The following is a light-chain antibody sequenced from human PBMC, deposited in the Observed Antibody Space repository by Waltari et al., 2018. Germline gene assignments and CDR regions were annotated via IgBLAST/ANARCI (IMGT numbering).Light chain of an antibody. J-gene: IGKJ1*01. Sequence: DIVMTQSPDSLAVSPGQRATINCKSSQSVLYSPNSKNYLAWYQQKPGQPPKLLIYWASTRESGVPDRFSGSGSGTDFTLTISSLQAEDVAVYYCHQYYATPWTFGQGTKLEIK. CDR1: QSVLYSPNSKNY. CDR3: HQYYATPWT. V-gene: IGKV4-1*01. CDR2: WAS.